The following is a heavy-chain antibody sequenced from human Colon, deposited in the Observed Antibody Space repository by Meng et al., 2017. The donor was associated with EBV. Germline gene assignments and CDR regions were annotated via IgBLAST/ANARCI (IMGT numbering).Heavy chain of an antibody. CDR2: IDHRGNT. CDR3: ARRGPSGNFSP. Sequence: LQQWGAGLLKPSGTLSRSCAVYGGSFRDYYWTWIRNPPGKGLEWIGEIDHRGNTRYNPSLKSRVTISLDTSKKQFSLKVSSVTAADSAVYYCARRGPSGNFSPWSQGALVTVSS. J-gene: IGHJ5*02. D-gene: IGHD3-10*01. V-gene: IGHV4-34*01. CDR1: GGSFRDYY.